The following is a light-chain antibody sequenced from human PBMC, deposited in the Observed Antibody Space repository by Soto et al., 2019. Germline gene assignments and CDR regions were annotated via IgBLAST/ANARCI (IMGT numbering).Light chain of an antibody. CDR2: DVS. Sequence: QSVLTQPASVSGSPGQSITISCTGTSSDVGGYNYVAWYQQHPGKAPKLMIYDVSNRPSGVSNRFSGSKSGNTASLTISGLQDEDEADYYCSSYTSSGTLVFGGGTKLTVL. J-gene: IGLJ2*01. V-gene: IGLV2-14*01. CDR1: SSDVGGYNY. CDR3: SSYTSSGTLV.